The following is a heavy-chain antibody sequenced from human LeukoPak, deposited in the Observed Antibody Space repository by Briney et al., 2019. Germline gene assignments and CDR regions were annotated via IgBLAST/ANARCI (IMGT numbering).Heavy chain of an antibody. J-gene: IGHJ4*02. D-gene: IGHD2-2*01. CDR1: GFTFSNEA. CDR2: ISPGGGTT. CDR3: ARESVGCSSTSCSDIFDY. Sequence: GGSLRLSCAVSGFTFSNEAMGWVRQLRGGGLEWVSTISPGGGTTYYAESMKGRFTISRDNSKSTLYLEMNSLRVEDTAVYYCARESVGCSSTSCSDIFDYWGQGTLVTVSS. V-gene: IGHV3-23*01.